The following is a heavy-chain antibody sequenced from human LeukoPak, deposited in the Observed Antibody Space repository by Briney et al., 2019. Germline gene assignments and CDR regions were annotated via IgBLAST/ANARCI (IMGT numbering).Heavy chain of an antibody. V-gene: IGHV4-34*01. Sequence: SETLSLTCAVYGGSFSGYYWSWIRQPPGKGLEWIGEINHSGSTNYNPSLKSRVTISVDTSKNQFSLKLSSVPAADTAVYYCARDVTYYYGSGSYLDYWGQGTLVTVSS. J-gene: IGHJ4*02. CDR2: INHSGST. CDR3: ARDVTYYYGSGSYLDY. D-gene: IGHD3-10*01. CDR1: GGSFSGYY.